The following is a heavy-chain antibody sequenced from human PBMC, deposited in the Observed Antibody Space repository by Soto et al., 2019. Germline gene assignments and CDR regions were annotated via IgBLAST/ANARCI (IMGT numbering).Heavy chain of an antibody. CDR1: GFTFSSYG. CDR3: GKETKTAGTRNRAFDI. Sequence: GGSLILSCAAYGFTFSSYGMNWVRQAPGKGLEWVSVISGSGSPTYYADSVKGRFTISRDNSKNTLYLQMNSLRAEDTAVYYCGKETKTAGTRNRAFDIWGQGIMVTVSS. CDR2: ISGSGSPT. J-gene: IGHJ3*02. D-gene: IGHD1-1*01. V-gene: IGHV3-23*01.